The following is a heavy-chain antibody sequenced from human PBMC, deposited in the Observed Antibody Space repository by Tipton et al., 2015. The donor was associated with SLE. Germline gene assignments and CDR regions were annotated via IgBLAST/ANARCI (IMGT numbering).Heavy chain of an antibody. CDR3: AQTRGQWLEYFDL. J-gene: IGHJ2*01. V-gene: IGHV4-34*03. Sequence: TLSLTCAVYGGSFSGYYWCWIRQPPGKGLELIGEINHSGRTNYHPSLMSRVTISVDTSKNQFSLKLSSVTAADTAVYYCAQTRGQWLEYFDLWGRGTLVTVSS. CDR2: INHSGRT. CDR1: GGSFSGYY. D-gene: IGHD6-19*01.